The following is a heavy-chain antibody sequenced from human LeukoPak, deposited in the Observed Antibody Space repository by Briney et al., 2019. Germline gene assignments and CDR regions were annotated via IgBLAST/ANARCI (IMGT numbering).Heavy chain of an antibody. D-gene: IGHD3-10*01. J-gene: IGHJ5*02. CDR1: GFTFSSYS. CDR2: ISSSSSYI. V-gene: IGHV3-21*01. CDR3: ASVLGSGGIWFDP. Sequence: PGGSLRLSCAASGFTFSSYSMNWVRQAPGKGLEWVSSISSSSSYIYYADSVKGRFTISRDNAKNSLYLQMNSLRAEDTAVYCCASVLGSGGIWFDPWGQGTLVTVSS.